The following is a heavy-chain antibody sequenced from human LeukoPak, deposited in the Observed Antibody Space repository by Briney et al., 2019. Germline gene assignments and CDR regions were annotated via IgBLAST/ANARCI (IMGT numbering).Heavy chain of an antibody. CDR3: ARTSQSGYSSSWYGPLFDY. D-gene: IGHD6-13*01. CDR2: INPNSGGT. V-gene: IGHV1-2*02. J-gene: IGHJ4*02. CDR1: GYTFTGYY. Sequence: ASVKVSCKASGYTFTGYYMHWVRQAPGQGLEWMGWINPNSGGTNYAQKFQGRVTMTRDTSISTAYMELSRLRSDDTAVYCCARTSQSGYSSSWYGPLFDYWGQGTLVTVSS.